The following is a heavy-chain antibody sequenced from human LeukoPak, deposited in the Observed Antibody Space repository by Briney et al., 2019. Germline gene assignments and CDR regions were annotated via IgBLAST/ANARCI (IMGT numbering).Heavy chain of an antibody. CDR1: GYTFTSYG. CDR3: ARGRDHCSTSCYRFDY. J-gene: IGHJ4*02. D-gene: IGHD2-2*01. V-gene: IGHV1-18*04. Sequence: APVKVSCKASGYTFTSYGISWVRQAPGQGLGWMGWISAYNGNTNYAQKLQGRVTMTTDTSTSTAYMELRSLRSDDTAVYYCARGRDHCSTSCYRFDYWGQGTLVTVSS. CDR2: ISAYNGNT.